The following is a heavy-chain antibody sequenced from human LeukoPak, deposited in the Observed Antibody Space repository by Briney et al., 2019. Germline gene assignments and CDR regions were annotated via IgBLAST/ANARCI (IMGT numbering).Heavy chain of an antibody. CDR1: GFTFSSNS. Sequence: GGSLRLSCVASGFTFSSNSMNWVRQAPGKGLEWVSSISSSSSNTYYADSVKGRFTISRDNAKNTLYLQMNSLRAEDTAVYYCASDSSGYYYYMDVWGKGTTVTVSS. CDR2: ISSSSSNT. D-gene: IGHD6-6*01. CDR3: ASDSSGYYYYMDV. J-gene: IGHJ6*03. V-gene: IGHV3-21*01.